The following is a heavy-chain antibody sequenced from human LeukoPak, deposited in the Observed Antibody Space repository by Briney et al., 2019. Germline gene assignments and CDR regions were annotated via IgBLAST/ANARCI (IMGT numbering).Heavy chain of an antibody. Sequence: PSETLSLTCTVSGASITSFHWTWIRQPAGKGLEWIGLIYSSGSTIYNPSLQSRVAMSVDMTKNQLSLKLSSVTAADTAMYYCARKGGDYWGQGTLVTVSS. J-gene: IGHJ4*02. CDR3: ARKGGDY. CDR1: GASITSFH. V-gene: IGHV4-4*07. CDR2: IYSSGST.